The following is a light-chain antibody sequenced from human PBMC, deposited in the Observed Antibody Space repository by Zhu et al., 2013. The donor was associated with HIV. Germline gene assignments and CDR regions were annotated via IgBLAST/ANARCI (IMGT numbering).Light chain of an antibody. CDR1: QSVSAN. Sequence: MTQSPATLSASPGETVTLSCKASQSVSANLAWYQQKPGQPPRLLIFGASSRVSGVPGRFSASGSGTDFTLTISGLESEDFAVYHCQQYNNWPPWTFGQGTTVEIK. CDR3: QQYNNWPPWT. V-gene: IGKV3-15*01. J-gene: IGKJ1*01. CDR2: GAS.